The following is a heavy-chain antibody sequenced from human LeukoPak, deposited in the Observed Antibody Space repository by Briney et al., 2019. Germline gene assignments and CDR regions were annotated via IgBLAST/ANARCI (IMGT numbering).Heavy chain of an antibody. CDR3: ARGRITMVRGVIIYWFDP. CDR2: MNPNSGNT. CDR1: GYTFTSYD. D-gene: IGHD3-10*01. V-gene: IGHV1-8*03. Sequence: GASVKVSCKASGYTFTSYDINWERQATGQGLEWMGWMNPNSGNTGYAQKFQGRVTITRNTSISTAYMELSSLRSEDTAVYYCARGRITMVRGVIIYWFDPWGQGTLVTVSS. J-gene: IGHJ5*02.